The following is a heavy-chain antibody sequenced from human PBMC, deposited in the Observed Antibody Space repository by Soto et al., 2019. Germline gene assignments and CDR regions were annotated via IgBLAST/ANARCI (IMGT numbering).Heavy chain of an antibody. CDR1: GGSISTNY. CDR3: ARLGATVTYDY. CDR2: IYYSGST. J-gene: IGHJ4*02. D-gene: IGHD2-21*02. Sequence: QVQLQESGPGLVKPSETLSLTCTVSGGSISTNYWSWIRQPPGKGLEWIASIYYSGSTNYNPSLKSRVTNSVYTAKNQFSLNLNSVTAADTAVYYCARLGATVTYDYWGKGILVTVSS. V-gene: IGHV4-59*01.